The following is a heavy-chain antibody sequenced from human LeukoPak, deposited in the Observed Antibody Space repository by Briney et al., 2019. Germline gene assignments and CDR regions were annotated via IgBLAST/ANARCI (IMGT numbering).Heavy chain of an antibody. J-gene: IGHJ3*01. Sequence: KAGGSLRLSCAASRFTFSDYTMNWVRQAPGKGLRWVSSISSSSSYIYYADSVKGRFTISRDNAKNSLYLQMNSLRVEDTAVYYCARHTNLLRPASDAFAFWGQGTMVTVSS. CDR3: ARHTNLLRPASDAFAF. CDR2: ISSSSSYI. D-gene: IGHD1-14*01. V-gene: IGHV3-21*01. CDR1: RFTFSDYT.